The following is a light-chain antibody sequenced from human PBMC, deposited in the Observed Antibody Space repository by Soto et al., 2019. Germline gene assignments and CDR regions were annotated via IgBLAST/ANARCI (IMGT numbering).Light chain of an antibody. J-gene: IGKJ3*01. CDR1: QSISNY. CDR3: QQSYFTPLP. CDR2: AAS. Sequence: DIQMTQSPSSLSASVGDRVTITCRASQSISNYLSWYQQKPGKAPKLLIYAASSLQSGVSSRFSGSGSGTDFTLTISSLQAEDSAAYYCQQSYFTPLPFRPGTKVDIK. V-gene: IGKV1-39*01.